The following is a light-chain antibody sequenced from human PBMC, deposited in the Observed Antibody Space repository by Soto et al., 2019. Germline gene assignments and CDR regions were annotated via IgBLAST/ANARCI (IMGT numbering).Light chain of an antibody. Sequence: QSALTQPRSVSGSPGQSVTISCVGTSSDVGGYKFVSWYQQYPGKAPKLIIYDVTKRPSGVPDRFSGSKSGNTASLTISGLQAEDEADYYCCSYAGTYTKVFGGGTKLTVL. V-gene: IGLV2-11*01. J-gene: IGLJ3*02. CDR3: CSYAGTYTKV. CDR1: SSDVGGYKF. CDR2: DVT.